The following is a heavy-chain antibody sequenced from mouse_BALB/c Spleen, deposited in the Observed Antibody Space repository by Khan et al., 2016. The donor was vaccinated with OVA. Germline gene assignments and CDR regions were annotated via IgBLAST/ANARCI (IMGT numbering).Heavy chain of an antibody. CDR1: GYSITSGYG. J-gene: IGHJ2*01. CDR2: ISYSGST. V-gene: IGHV3-2*02. Sequence: EVHLQESGPGLVKPSQSLSLTCTVTGYSITSGYGWNWIRQFPGNKLEWMGYISYSGSTNYNPSLKSPISITRDTSKNPFFLQLNSVTTEDTATYYCARTARIKYWGQGTTLTVSS. CDR3: ARTARIKY. D-gene: IGHD1-2*01.